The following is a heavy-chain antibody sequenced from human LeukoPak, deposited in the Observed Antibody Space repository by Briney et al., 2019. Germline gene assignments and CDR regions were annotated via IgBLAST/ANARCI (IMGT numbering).Heavy chain of an antibody. D-gene: IGHD4-23*01. CDR2: ISYDGSNK. CDR3: ARGILRWRYYYYMDV. V-gene: IGHV3-30*04. CDR1: GFTFSSYA. Sequence: HLGGSLRLSCAASGFTFSSYAMHWVRQAPGKGLEWVAVISYDGSNKYYADSVKGRFTISRDNSKNTLYLQMNSLRAEDTAVYYCARGILRWRYYYYMDVWGKGTTVTVSS. J-gene: IGHJ6*03.